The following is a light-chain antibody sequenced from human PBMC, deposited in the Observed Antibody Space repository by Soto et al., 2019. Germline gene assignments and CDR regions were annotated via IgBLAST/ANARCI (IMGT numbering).Light chain of an antibody. Sequence: QSVLTQPASVSGSPGQSITISCTGTSSDVGGYNYVSWYQQHPGKAPKLMIYEVSNRPPGVSNRFSGSKSGNPASLTISGLQAEDEDHYYCSSYTSSSPYVFGTGTKVTVL. CDR3: SSYTSSSPYV. V-gene: IGLV2-14*01. CDR2: EVS. J-gene: IGLJ1*01. CDR1: SSDVGGYNY.